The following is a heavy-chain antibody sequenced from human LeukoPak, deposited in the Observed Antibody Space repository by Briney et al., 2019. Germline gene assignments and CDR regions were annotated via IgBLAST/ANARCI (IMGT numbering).Heavy chain of an antibody. D-gene: IGHD3-10*01. J-gene: IGHJ4*02. V-gene: IGHV5-51*01. CDR1: GYSFTSYW. Sequence: GASLKISSKGSGYSFTSYWIGWVRRMPGKGLEWMGIIYPGDSDTRYSPSFQGQVTISADKSISPSYLQWSSLKASDTAMYYCARLGSGLLWFGEPPTCFDYWGQGTLVTVSS. CDR3: ARLGSGLLWFGEPPTCFDY. CDR2: IYPGDSDT.